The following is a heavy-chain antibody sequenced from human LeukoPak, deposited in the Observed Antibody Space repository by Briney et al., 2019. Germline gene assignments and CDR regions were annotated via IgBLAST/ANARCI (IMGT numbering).Heavy chain of an antibody. D-gene: IGHD2-2*02. CDR2: ISAYNGNT. V-gene: IGHV1-18*01. CDR1: GYTFTSYG. Sequence: GASVKVSCKASGYTFTSYGISWVRRAPGQGLEWMGWISAYNGNTNYAQKLQGRVTMTTDTSTSTAYMELRSLRSDDTAVYYCARDYSGDCSSTSCYTGNWFDPRGQGTLVTVSS. J-gene: IGHJ5*02. CDR3: ARDYSGDCSSTSCYTGNWFDP.